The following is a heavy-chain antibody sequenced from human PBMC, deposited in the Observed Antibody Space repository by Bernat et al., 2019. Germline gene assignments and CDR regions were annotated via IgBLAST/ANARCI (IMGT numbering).Heavy chain of an antibody. D-gene: IGHD3-10*01. V-gene: IGHV4-59*01. CDR1: GGSISSYY. CDR3: ARSTPFGSGSFTRSFGFDP. J-gene: IGHJ5*02. CDR2: IYYSGST. Sequence: QVQLQESGPGLVKPSETLSLTCTVSGGSISSYYWSWIRQPPGKGLEWIGYIYYSGSTNYNPSLKSRVTISVDTSKNQFSLKLSSVTAADTAVYYCARSTPFGSGSFTRSFGFDPWGQGTLVTVSS.